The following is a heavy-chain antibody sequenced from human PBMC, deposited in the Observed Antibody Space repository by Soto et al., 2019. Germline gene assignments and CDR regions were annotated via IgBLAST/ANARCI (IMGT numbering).Heavy chain of an antibody. Sequence: PGGSLRLSCAASVFTFGNYWMHWVRQAPGKGLMWVSRINTDGSRTTYADSVKGRFAISRDNAKNTVYLQMNSLRAEDTAVYYCARVKSGSYDWFDPWGQGTLVTVSS. J-gene: IGHJ5*02. CDR3: ARVKSGSYDWFDP. CDR2: INTDGSRT. CDR1: VFTFGNYW. D-gene: IGHD3-10*01. V-gene: IGHV3-74*01.